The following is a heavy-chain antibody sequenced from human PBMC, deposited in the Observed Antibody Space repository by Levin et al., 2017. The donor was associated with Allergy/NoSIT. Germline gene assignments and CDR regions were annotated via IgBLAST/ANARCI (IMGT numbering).Heavy chain of an antibody. CDR3: AHRHSSSYHNWFDP. CDR1: GFSLSTSGVG. CDR2: IYLDDDK. Sequence: SGPTLVKPTQTLTLTCTFSGFSLSTSGVGVGWIRQPPGKALEWLALIYLDDDKRYSPSLKSRLTITKDTSKNQVVRTMTNMDPVDTATDYCAHRHSSSYHNWFDPWGQGTLVTVSS. J-gene: IGHJ5*02. D-gene: IGHD6-13*01. V-gene: IGHV2-5*02.